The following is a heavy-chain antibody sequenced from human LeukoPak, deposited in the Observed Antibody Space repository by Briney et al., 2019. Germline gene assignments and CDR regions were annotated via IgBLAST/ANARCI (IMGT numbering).Heavy chain of an antibody. CDR1: GFTFSSYS. V-gene: IGHV3-21*01. J-gene: IGHJ4*02. Sequence: PGGSLRLSCAAPGFTFSSYSMNWVRQAPGKGLEWVSSISSSSSYIYYADSVKGRFTISRDNAKNSLYLQMNSLRAEDTAVYYCAREQDYSNHFDYWGQGTLVTVSS. CDR3: AREQDYSNHFDY. D-gene: IGHD4-11*01. CDR2: ISSSSSYI.